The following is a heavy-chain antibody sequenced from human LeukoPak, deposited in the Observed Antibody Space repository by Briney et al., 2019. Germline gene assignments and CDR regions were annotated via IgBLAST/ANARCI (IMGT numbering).Heavy chain of an antibody. D-gene: IGHD3-10*01. V-gene: IGHV4-34*01. Sequence: SETLSFTCAVYGGSFSGYYWSWIRQPPGKGLEWIGEINHSGSTNYNPSLKSRVTISVDTSKNQFSLKLSSVTAADTAVYYCARGPGYLWFGELFPYYFDYWGQGTLVTVPS. J-gene: IGHJ4*02. CDR1: GGSFSGYY. CDR3: ARGPGYLWFGELFPYYFDY. CDR2: INHSGST.